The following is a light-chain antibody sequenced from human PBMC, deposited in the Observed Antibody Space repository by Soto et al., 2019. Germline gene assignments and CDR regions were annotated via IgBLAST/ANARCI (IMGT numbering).Light chain of an antibody. CDR2: GVT. V-gene: IGLV2-14*01. CDR3: NSNTLSHTWV. J-gene: IGLJ3*02. Sequence: QSALTQPASVSGSPGQSITISCTGTSSDVGAYNYVSWYQQYPGKAPKLMIYGVTNRPSGVSNRFSGSKTGNTASLTISGLQAEDEADYYCNSNTLSHTWVFGGGTKLTVL. CDR1: SSDVGAYNY.